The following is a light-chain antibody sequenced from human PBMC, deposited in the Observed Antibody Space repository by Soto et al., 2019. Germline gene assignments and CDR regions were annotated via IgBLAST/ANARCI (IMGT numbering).Light chain of an antibody. Sequence: QSALTQPRSVSGSPGQSVTISCTGTSSDVGGYNYVSWYQQHPGKAPKLLIYDVSKRPSGVAARFSGSKSGNTASLTISGLQAEDEADYYCCSYAGSYTFVVFGGGTKLTVL. CDR3: CSYAGSYTFVV. V-gene: IGLV2-11*01. J-gene: IGLJ2*01. CDR1: SSDVGGYNY. CDR2: DVS.